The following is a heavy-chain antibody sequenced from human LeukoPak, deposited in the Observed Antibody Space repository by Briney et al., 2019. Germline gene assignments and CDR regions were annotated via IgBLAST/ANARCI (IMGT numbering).Heavy chain of an antibody. CDR1: GEPFSDYY. CDR3: ARGRKVYCSSVSCPGWLDP. D-gene: IGHD6-13*01. J-gene: IGHJ5*02. V-gene: IGHV4-34*01. Sequence: SETLSLTCDVSGEPFSDYYWTWIRQSPGKGLEWIGEINHTGATNYRSSLKRRVTMSVGTSKKQFSLKVTSATAADTAIYFCARGRKVYCSSVSCPGWLDPWSQGTLVTVSS. CDR2: INHTGAT.